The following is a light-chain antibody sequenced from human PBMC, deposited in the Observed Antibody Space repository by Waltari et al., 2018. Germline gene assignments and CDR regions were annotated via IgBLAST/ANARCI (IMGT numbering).Light chain of an antibody. CDR1: PTISTW. Sequence: DIKMTQSPSTLSASVGDRVTITCRASPTISTWLAWYQQRPGKAPKLPIYHASTLESGGPSRFSGSGVGTQFTLTISGLQPDDFATYYCQHYNTESRPFSQGTKVEIK. CDR2: HAS. V-gene: IGKV1-5*03. J-gene: IGKJ1*01. CDR3: QHYNTESRP.